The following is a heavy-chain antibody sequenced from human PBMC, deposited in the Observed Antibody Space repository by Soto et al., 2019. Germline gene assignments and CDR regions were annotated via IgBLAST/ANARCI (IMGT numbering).Heavy chain of an antibody. J-gene: IGHJ6*02. CDR1: GGSTSRYY. Sequence: PSETLSLTCTVSGGSTSRYYWSWIRQPPGKGLEWIGYIYYTGSTNYNPSLKSRVTMSVDTSKNQFSLKLRSVTAADTAMYYCVRAFLSSGYYYGMDVWGQGTTVTVYS. CDR2: IYYTGST. V-gene: IGHV4-59*01. D-gene: IGHD3-22*01. CDR3: VRAFLSSGYYYGMDV.